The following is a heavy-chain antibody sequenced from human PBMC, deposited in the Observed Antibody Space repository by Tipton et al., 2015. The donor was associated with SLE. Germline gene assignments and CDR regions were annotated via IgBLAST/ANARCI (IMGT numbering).Heavy chain of an antibody. V-gene: IGHV1-46*01. J-gene: IGHJ4*01. CDR3: ATQPGDGDYSYYFDY. CDR1: GYRFTSNY. Sequence: QSGAEVKKPGASVKISCKTSGYRFTSNYMHWVREAPGQGLEWMGIINPSLGDTTYAQKFQGRVTMARDASTSTVYMELSSLRSDDTAVYYCATQPGDGDYSYYFDYWGQGTLVTVSS. CDR2: INPSLGDT. D-gene: IGHD4-17*01.